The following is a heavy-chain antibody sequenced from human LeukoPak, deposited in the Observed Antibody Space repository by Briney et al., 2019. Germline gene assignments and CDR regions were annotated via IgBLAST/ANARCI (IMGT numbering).Heavy chain of an antibody. V-gene: IGHV3-7*01. CDR3: ARCVASADYLDY. Sequence: GSLRLSCAVSGFTFGRFWMTWVRQAPGKGLEGVASIQEDGSEKYSADSVKGRFTVSRDNAKNSLYLQMNSLRVEDTAVYYCARCVASADYLDYWGQGTLVTVSS. D-gene: IGHD5/OR15-5a*01. J-gene: IGHJ4*02. CDR2: IQEDGSEK. CDR1: GFTFGRFW.